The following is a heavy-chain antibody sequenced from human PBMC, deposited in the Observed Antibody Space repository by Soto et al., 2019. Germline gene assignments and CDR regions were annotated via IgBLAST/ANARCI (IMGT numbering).Heavy chain of an antibody. V-gene: IGHV4-59*01. CDR1: GGSINSYY. J-gene: IGHJ5*02. Sequence: SETLSRTCTVSGGSINSYYWSWIRQPPGKGLEWIGYIYYSGSTNYNPSLKSRVTISVDTSKNQFSLKISSVTAADTAVYYCAKVNDFWTGYYSTNWFDPWGQGTLVTVSS. CDR2: IYYSGST. D-gene: IGHD3-3*01. CDR3: AKVNDFWTGYYSTNWFDP.